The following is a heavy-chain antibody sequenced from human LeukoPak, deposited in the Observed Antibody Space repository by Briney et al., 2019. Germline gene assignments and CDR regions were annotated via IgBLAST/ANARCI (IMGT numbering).Heavy chain of an antibody. CDR3: ARDPFRSSFDS. D-gene: IGHD2/OR15-2a*01. CDR2: IFSSGVT. J-gene: IGHJ3*01. CDR1: GDSIANYY. Sequence: SETLSLTCTVSGDSIANYYWSWIRQPAGKGLEYIGRIFSSGVTHYNPSLKSRVTISLDKTKNQFSLSLTSVTAADTAVYYCARDPFRSSFDSWGRGTMITVSS. V-gene: IGHV4-4*07.